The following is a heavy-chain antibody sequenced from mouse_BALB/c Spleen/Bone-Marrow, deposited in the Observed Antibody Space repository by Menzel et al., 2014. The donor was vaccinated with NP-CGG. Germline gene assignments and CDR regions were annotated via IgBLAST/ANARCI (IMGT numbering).Heavy chain of an antibody. CDR3: ARNSSIIYY. CDR2: INPGSGGT. J-gene: IGHJ2*01. Sequence: QVHVKQSGAELVRPGTSVKVSCKAFGYAFTNYLIEWVKQRPGQGLEWIGVINPGSGGTNYNEKFKGKATLTADKSSSAASMWICSLTSDDTVVSFCARNSSIIYYWGEDAPLTLSS. CDR1: GYAFTNYL. D-gene: IGHD1-1*01. V-gene: IGHV1-54*01.